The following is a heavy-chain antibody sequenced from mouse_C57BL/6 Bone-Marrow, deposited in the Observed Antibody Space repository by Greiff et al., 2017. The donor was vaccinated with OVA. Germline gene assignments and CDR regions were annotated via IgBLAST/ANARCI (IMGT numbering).Heavy chain of an antibody. J-gene: IGHJ2*01. CDR2: IYPGSGST. CDR1: GYTFTSYW. V-gene: IGHV1-55*01. CDR3: VTTVVATTDY. Sequence: QVQLQQPGAELVKPGASVKMSCKASGYTFTSYWLTWVKQRPGQGLEWIGDIYPGSGSTNYNETFKSKATLTVDRSSSTAYMQLSSLTSEDSAGDYWVTTVVATTDYWGQGTTLTVSS. D-gene: IGHD1-1*01.